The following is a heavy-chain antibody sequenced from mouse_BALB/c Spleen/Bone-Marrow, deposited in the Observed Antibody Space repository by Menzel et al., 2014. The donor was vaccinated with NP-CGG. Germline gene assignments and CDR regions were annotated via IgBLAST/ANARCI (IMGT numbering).Heavy chain of an antibody. CDR3: ARQESIYDGYYGGFAY. V-gene: IGHV5-9-3*01. Sequence: EVKLVESGGGLVKPGGALNLSCAASGFTFNNYAMSWVRQTPERRLEWVATISSGGGYIYYPDSAKGQFTISRDNAKNTLYLQMSSLRSEDTAMYYCARQESIYDGYYGGFAYLCQGTLVTISA. CDR2: ISSGGGYI. J-gene: IGHJ3*01. CDR1: GFTFNNYA. D-gene: IGHD2-3*01.